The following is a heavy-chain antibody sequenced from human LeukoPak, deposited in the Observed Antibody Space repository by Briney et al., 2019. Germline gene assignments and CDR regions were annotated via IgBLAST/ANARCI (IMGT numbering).Heavy chain of an antibody. Sequence: PSETLSLTCTVSGGSISSYYWSWIRQPPGKGLEWIGYIYYSGNTNYNPSLKSRVTISVDTSKNQFSLKLSSVTAADTAVYYCARGSRDYVNLYYFDYWGQGTLVTVSS. CDR2: IYYSGNT. CDR1: GGSISSYY. J-gene: IGHJ4*02. V-gene: IGHV4-59*01. D-gene: IGHD4-17*01. CDR3: ARGSRDYVNLYYFDY.